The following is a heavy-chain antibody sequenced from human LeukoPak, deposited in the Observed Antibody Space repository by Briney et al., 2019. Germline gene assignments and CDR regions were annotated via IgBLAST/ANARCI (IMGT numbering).Heavy chain of an antibody. J-gene: IGHJ5*02. D-gene: IGHD2-21*02. CDR1: GYTFTSYG. CDR2: ISAYNGNT. V-gene: IGHV1-18*01. Sequence: ASVKLSCKASGYTFTSYGISWVRQAPGRGLEWRGWISAYNGNTNYAQKLQGRVTMTTDTSTSTAYMELRSLRSDDTAVYYCARRVTTFNWFDPWGQGTLVTVSS. CDR3: ARRVTTFNWFDP.